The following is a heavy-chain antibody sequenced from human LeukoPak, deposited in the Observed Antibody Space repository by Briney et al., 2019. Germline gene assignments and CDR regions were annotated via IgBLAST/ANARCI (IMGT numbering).Heavy chain of an antibody. V-gene: IGHV4-4*07. CDR1: GGSISSYY. Sequence: SQTLSLTCTVSGGSISSYYWSWIRQPAGKGLEWIGRIYTSGSTNYNPSLKSRVTMSVDTSKNQFSLKLSSVTAADTAVYYCATSYYYDSSGYFDYHDYWGQGTLVTVSS. J-gene: IGHJ4*02. D-gene: IGHD3-22*01. CDR3: ATSYYYDSSGYFDYHDY. CDR2: IYTSGST.